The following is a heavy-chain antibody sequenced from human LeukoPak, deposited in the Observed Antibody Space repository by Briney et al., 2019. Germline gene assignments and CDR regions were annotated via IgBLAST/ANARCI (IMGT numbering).Heavy chain of an antibody. D-gene: IGHD6-13*01. CDR3: ARGPAAVHP. V-gene: IGHV4-34*12. CDR1: GYSLTNHF. CDR2: ILHTCRT. J-gene: IGHJ5*02. Sequence: PSETLSLTCAVHGYSLTNHFWIWIRQPPGRGLEWIGEILHTCRTNYNPSFKSRVTISLDTSKNQFFLNLTSVTAADTAVYFCARGPAAVHPWGQGTLVTVSS.